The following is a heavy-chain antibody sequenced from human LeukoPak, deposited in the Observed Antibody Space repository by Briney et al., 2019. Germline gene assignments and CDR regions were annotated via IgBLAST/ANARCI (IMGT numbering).Heavy chain of an antibody. CDR2: IYHSGST. CDR3: ARHGNADWFDP. D-gene: IGHD4-23*01. V-gene: IGHV4-38-2*01. Sequence: KTSETLSLTCAVSGYSISSGYCWGWIRQPPGKGLEWIGSIYHSGSTYYNPSLKSRVTISVDTSKNQFSLKLSSVTAADTAVYYCARHGNADWFDPWGQGTLVTVSS. CDR1: GYSISSGYC. J-gene: IGHJ5*02.